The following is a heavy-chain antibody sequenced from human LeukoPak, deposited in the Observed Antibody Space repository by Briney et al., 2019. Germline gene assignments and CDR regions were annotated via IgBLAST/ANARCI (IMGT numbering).Heavy chain of an antibody. CDR1: GYSFTSYW. J-gene: IGHJ4*02. CDR2: IYPGDSDT. CDR3: ARVYYDILTGYDY. V-gene: IGHV5-51*01. Sequence: GESLKISCKGPGYSFTSYWIGWVRQMPGKGLEWMGIIYPGDSDTRYSPSFQGQVTISADKSISTAYLQWSSLKASDTAMYYCARVYYDILTGYDYWGQGTLVTVSS. D-gene: IGHD3-9*01.